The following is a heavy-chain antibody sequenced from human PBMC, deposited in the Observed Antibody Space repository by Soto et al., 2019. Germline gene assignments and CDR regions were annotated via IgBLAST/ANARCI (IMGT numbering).Heavy chain of an antibody. D-gene: IGHD1-20*01. CDR2: ISYDGNGK. J-gene: IGHJ4*02. Sequence: QVQLVESGGGVVQPGRSLRLSCAASGFTFSNNAMHWVRQAPGKGLEWVAVISYDGNGKYYADSVKGRFTISRDNSKNTLYLQMNSLRVEDAAVYYCARERGVITADFDYWGQGSLVTVSS. CDR3: ARERGVITADFDY. CDR1: GFTFSNNA. V-gene: IGHV3-30-3*01.